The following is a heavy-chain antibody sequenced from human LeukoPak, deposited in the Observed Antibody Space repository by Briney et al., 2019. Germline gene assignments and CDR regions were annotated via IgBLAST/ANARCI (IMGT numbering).Heavy chain of an antibody. V-gene: IGHV3-23*01. CDR1: GFIFSTYA. CDR3: ARVIRAAPGKGYFDY. D-gene: IGHD6-13*01. CDR2: ISGSGGST. Sequence: AGTLRLSCATPGFIFSTYALSWLRQAPGKGLQWASSISGSGGSTYHADSVKGRFTISRDSSKNTLYLQMNSLRAEDTAIYYCARVIRAAPGKGYFDYWGQGTLVTVSS. J-gene: IGHJ4*02.